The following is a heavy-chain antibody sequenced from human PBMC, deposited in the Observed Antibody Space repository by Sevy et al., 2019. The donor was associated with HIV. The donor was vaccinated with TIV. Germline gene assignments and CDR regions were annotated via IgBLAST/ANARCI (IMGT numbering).Heavy chain of an antibody. CDR3: ARGKSGYGYGLDY. J-gene: IGHJ4*02. V-gene: IGHV3-66*01. Sequence: GGSLRLAWAASGFPVSSNYMSWVRQAPGKGLEWVSVIYSDGSTYHADSVKGRFTISRDNSKNTLYLQMNSLRVEDTAVYYCARGKSGYGYGLDYWGQGTLVTVSS. D-gene: IGHD5-18*01. CDR2: IYSDGST. CDR1: GFPVSSNY.